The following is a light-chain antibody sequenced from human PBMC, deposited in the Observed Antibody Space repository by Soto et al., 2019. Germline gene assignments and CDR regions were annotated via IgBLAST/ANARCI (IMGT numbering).Light chain of an antibody. V-gene: IGKV4-1*01. J-gene: IGKJ4*01. CDR2: WAS. CDR1: QSVLYSSNNKNY. CDR3: QQYYISPPT. Sequence: DVVMTQSPDSLAVSLGERATINCKSSQSVLYSSNNKNYLAWYQQKPGQPPKLLIYWASTRESGVPDRFSGSGSGTDFTLTISNLQAEDVAVYYCQQYYISPPTFGGGTEVEIK.